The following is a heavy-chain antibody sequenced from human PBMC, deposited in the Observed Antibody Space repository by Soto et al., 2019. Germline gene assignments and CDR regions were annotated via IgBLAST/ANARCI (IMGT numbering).Heavy chain of an antibody. CDR1: GGTFSSYA. CDR2: IIPIFGTA. Sequence: GASVKVYCKASGGTFSSYAISWVRQAPGQGLEWMGGIIPIFGTANYAQKFQGRVTITADESTSTAYMELSSLRSEDTAVYYCARGTIEFSRLYYFDYWGQGTLVTVSS. D-gene: IGHD6-6*01. J-gene: IGHJ4*02. V-gene: IGHV1-69*13. CDR3: ARGTIEFSRLYYFDY.